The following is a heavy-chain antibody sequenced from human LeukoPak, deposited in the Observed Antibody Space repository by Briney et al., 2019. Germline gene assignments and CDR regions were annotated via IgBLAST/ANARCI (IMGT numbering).Heavy chain of an antibody. D-gene: IGHD1-26*01. CDR1: GFTFDDYA. V-gene: IGHV3-9*01. Sequence: PGRSLRLSCAASGFTFDDYAMHWVRQAPGKGLEWVSGISWNSGSIGYADSVKGRFTISRDNAKNSLYLQMNSLRAEDTALYYCAASVYSGRGFDYWGQGTLVTVSS. CDR3: AASVYSGRGFDY. J-gene: IGHJ4*02. CDR2: ISWNSGSI.